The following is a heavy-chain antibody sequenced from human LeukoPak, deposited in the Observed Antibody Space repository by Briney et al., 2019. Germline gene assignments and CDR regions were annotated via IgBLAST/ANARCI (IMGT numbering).Heavy chain of an antibody. V-gene: IGHV4-38-2*01. CDR2: IYNSGST. D-gene: IGHD6-13*01. J-gene: IGHJ5*02. Sequence: KPSETLSLTCAVYGGSFSGYYWGWIRQPPGKGLEWIGSIYNSGSTYYNPSLKSRVTISVDTSKNQFSLRLSSVTAPDTAVYYCARAYHSSWYLNWFDPWGQGTLVTVSS. CDR3: ARAYHSSWYLNWFDP. CDR1: GGSFSGYY.